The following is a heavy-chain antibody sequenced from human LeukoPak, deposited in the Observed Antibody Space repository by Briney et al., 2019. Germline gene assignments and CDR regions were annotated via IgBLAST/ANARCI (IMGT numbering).Heavy chain of an antibody. CDR2: IKQDGSEK. V-gene: IGHV3-7*01. D-gene: IGHD3-9*01. J-gene: IGHJ4*02. CDR1: GFTFSSYW. CDR3: TSGYSSPNDY. Sequence: GGSLRLSCAASGFTFSSYWMSWVRQAPGKGLEWVANIKQDGSEKYYVDSVKGRFTISRDNAKNSPYLQMNSLRAEDTAVYYCTSGYSSPNDYWGQGTLVTVSS.